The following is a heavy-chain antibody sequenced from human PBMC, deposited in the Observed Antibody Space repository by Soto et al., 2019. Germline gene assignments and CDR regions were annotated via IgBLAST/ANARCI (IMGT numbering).Heavy chain of an antibody. CDR3: VLPKNTLGWYNF. D-gene: IGHD6-19*01. J-gene: IGHJ4*02. CDR1: GYTFINYH. V-gene: IGHV1-46*01. Sequence: QVQVVQSGAEVKKPGASVKVSCKTSGYTFINYHVHWVRQAPGQGLEWMGAINPNGGSTTYAQHLQGRITMTSDASTSTVYMDLSSLRSDDTAVYYCVLPKNTLGWYNFWGQGSLVTVS. CDR2: INPNGGST.